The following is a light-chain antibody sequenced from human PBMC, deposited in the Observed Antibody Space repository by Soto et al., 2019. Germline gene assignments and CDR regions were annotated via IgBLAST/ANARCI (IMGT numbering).Light chain of an antibody. V-gene: IGKV4-1*01. CDR2: LAS. CDR3: QKYYTKLT. Sequence: DIVMTQSPDSLAVSLGERATINCKSSQSGLLTSNNKNYLAWYQQKPGQPPKVLISLASTRESGVPDRFSGSGSGTDFTRTITSLQSEDVAVYYCQKYYTKLTFGGGTKVEIK. J-gene: IGKJ4*01. CDR1: QSGLLTSNNKNY.